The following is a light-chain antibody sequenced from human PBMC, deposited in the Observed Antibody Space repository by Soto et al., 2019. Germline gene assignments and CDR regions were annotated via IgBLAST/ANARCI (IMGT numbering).Light chain of an antibody. J-gene: IGLJ1*01. CDR3: SSYAGINNLGV. V-gene: IGLV2-8*01. CDR1: SSDVGGYKY. Sequence: QSALTQPPSASGSPGQSVTISCTGTSSDVGGYKYVSWYQQHPGKAPKLMIFEVNKRPSWVPDRFSGSKSGNTASLTVSGLQAEDEADYYCSSYAGINNLGVFGTGTQLTVL. CDR2: EVN.